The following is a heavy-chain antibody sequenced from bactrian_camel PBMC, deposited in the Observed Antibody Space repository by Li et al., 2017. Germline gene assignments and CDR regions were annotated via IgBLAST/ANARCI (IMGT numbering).Heavy chain of an antibody. Sequence: HVQLVESGGNLVQPGGSLRLSCVASGLTDRNRDMGWFRQGPGKERVGVAGICTGRDKTYYADAVKGRFTISQDYGKKTLYLEMNSLKPEDTAMYYCAARWGPTAVAGRGIFDEYNDWGQGTQVTVS. CDR2: ICTGRDKT. J-gene: IGHJ4*01. V-gene: IGHV3S54*01. CDR3: AARWGPTAVAGRGIFDEYND. D-gene: IGHD7*01. CDR1: GLTDRNRD.